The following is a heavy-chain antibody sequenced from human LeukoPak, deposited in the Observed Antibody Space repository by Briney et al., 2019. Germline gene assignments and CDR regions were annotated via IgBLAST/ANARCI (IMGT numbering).Heavy chain of an antibody. V-gene: IGHV1-58*02. CDR2: IVVGSGNT. J-gene: IGHJ4*02. D-gene: IGHD2-2*01. CDR1: GYTFTTYA. CDR3: ARDCSSTSCYNPIDY. Sequence: SVKVSCKASGYTFTTYAINWVRQATGQGLEWIGWIVVGSGNTNYAQKFQERVTITRDMSTSTAYMELSSLRSDDTAVYYCARDCSSTSCYNPIDYWGQGTLVTVSS.